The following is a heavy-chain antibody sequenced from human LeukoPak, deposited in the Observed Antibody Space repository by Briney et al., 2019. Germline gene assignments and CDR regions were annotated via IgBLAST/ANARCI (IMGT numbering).Heavy chain of an antibody. D-gene: IGHD3-10*01. V-gene: IGHV1-8*01. Sequence: ASVKVSCKASRYTFTSYDINWVRQATGQGLEWMGWMNPNSGNTGYEQKFQGRVTMTRNTSISTAYMELSSLRSEDTAVYYCAKSITMVRGVIRSVGFDPWGQGTLVTVSS. CDR2: MNPNSGNT. J-gene: IGHJ5*02. CDR1: RYTFTSYD. CDR3: AKSITMVRGVIRSVGFDP.